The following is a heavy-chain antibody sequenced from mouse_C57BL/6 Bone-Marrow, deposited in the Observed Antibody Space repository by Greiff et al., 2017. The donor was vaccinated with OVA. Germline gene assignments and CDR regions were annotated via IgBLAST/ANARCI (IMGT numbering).Heavy chain of an antibody. J-gene: IGHJ3*01. Sequence: EVQGVESGGGLVKPGGSLKLSCAASGFTFSSYAMSWVRQTPEKRLEWVATISDGGSYTYYPDNVKGRFTISRDNAKNNLYLQMSHLKSEDTAMYYCARVPYYYGSSPLFAYWGQGTLVTVSA. CDR2: ISDGGSYT. V-gene: IGHV5-4*01. CDR3: ARVPYYYGSSPLFAY. CDR1: GFTFSSYA. D-gene: IGHD1-1*01.